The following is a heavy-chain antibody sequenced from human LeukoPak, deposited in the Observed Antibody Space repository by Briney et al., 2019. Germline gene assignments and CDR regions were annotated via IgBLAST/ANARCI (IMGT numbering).Heavy chain of an antibody. CDR2: IYYSGST. Sequence: SETLSLTCTVSGGSINSGVYYWSWIRQHPGKGLEWIGYIYYSGSTYSNPSLKSRLTMSVDISKNQFSLKLSSVTAADTAVYYCARGVKGLRGAFDIWGQGTMVTVSS. D-gene: IGHD3-10*01. CDR1: GGSINSGVYY. V-gene: IGHV4-31*03. CDR3: ARGVKGLRGAFDI. J-gene: IGHJ3*02.